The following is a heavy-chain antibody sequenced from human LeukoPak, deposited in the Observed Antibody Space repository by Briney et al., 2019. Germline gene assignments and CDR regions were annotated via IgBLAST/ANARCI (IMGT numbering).Heavy chain of an antibody. CDR1: GFTFSSYA. V-gene: IGHV3-23*01. J-gene: IGHJ3*02. D-gene: IGHD3-3*01. CDR2: ISGSGGST. CDR3: AKDQGITIFGVVKGAFDI. Sequence: GGSLRLSCAASGFTFSSYAMSWVRQAPGKGLEWVSAISGSGGSTYYADSVKGRFTISRDDSKNTLYLHMNSLRAEDTAVYYCAKDQGITIFGVVKGAFDIWGQGTMVTVSS.